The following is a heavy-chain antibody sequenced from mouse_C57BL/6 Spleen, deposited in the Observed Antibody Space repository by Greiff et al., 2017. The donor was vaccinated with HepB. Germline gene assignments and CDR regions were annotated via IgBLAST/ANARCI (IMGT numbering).Heavy chain of an antibody. D-gene: IGHD1-1*01. J-gene: IGHJ4*01. CDR1: GYTFTSYW. Sequence: QVHVKQPGAELVKPGASVKMSCKASGYTFTSYWITWVKQRPGQGLEWIGDIYPGSGSTNYNEKFKSKATLTVDTSSSTAYMQLSSLTSEDSAVYYCARIMGTVVATDYAMDYWGQGTSVTVSS. CDR2: IYPGSGST. V-gene: IGHV1-55*01. CDR3: ARIMGTVVATDYAMDY.